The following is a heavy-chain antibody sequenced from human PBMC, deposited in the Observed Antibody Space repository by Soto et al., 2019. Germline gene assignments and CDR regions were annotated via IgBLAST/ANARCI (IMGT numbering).Heavy chain of an antibody. Sequence: PVGSLRLSCAASGFTFSSYGMHWVRQAPGKGLEWVAVISYDGSNKYYADSVKGRFTISRDNSKNTLYLQMNSLRAEDTAVYYCAKVAGATTFDYWGQGTLVTVSS. J-gene: IGHJ4*02. V-gene: IGHV3-30*18. D-gene: IGHD1-26*01. CDR1: GFTFSSYG. CDR3: AKVAGATTFDY. CDR2: ISYDGSNK.